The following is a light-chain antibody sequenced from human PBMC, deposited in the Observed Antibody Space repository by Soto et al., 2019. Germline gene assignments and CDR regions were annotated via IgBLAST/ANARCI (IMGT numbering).Light chain of an antibody. J-gene: IGKJ4*01. CDR3: QQQLSWPPLT. CDR2: DAS. CDR1: QSISRY. Sequence: EIVLTQSPATLSLSPGERATLSCRASQSISRYLAWYQQKPGQAPRLLIHDASNRATGIPARFSGSGSETDFTLTISSLEPEDFAVDYCQQQLSWPPLTFGGGTKVENK. V-gene: IGKV3-11*01.